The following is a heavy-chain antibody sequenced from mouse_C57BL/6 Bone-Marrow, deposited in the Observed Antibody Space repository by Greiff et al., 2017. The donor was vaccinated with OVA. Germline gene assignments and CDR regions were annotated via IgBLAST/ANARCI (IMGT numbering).Heavy chain of an antibody. CDR2: IHPNSGST. V-gene: IGHV1-64*01. D-gene: IGHD2-1*01. J-gene: IGHJ3*01. CDR3: ARVYYGNYPFAY. Sequence: VKLQQPGAELVKPGASVKLSCKASGYTFTSYWMHWVKQRPGQGLEWIGMIHPNSGSTNYNEKFKSKATLTVDKSSSTAYMQLSSLTSEDSAVYYCARVYYGNYPFAYWGQGTLVTVSS. CDR1: GYTFTSYW.